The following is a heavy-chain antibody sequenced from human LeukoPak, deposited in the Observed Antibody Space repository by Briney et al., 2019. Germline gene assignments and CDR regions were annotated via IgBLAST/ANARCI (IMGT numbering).Heavy chain of an antibody. Sequence: PSETLSLTCAVYGGSFSGYYWSWIRQHPGKGLEWIGSIYYSGDTRYNPSLKSRVTISVDTSKNQFSLKLSSVTAADTAVYYCARGGRYCSSTSCYTFWFDPWGQGTLVTVSS. D-gene: IGHD2-2*02. V-gene: IGHV4-31*11. CDR1: GGSFSGYY. CDR2: IYYSGDT. CDR3: ARGGRYCSSTSCYTFWFDP. J-gene: IGHJ5*02.